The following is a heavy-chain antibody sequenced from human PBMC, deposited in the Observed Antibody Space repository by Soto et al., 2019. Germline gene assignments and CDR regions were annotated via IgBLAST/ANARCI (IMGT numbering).Heavy chain of an antibody. CDR3: ARGGAARPDY. CDR1: GFSFSNYG. CDR2: ISSISTNI. V-gene: IGHV3-48*02. Sequence: GGSLRLSCAASGFSFSNYGMNWVRQAPGKGPEWVSYISSISTNINYANSVKGRFTISRDNAKNSLYLQMNSLRDEDTAVYYCARGGAARPDYWGQGTLVTVSS. D-gene: IGHD6-6*01. J-gene: IGHJ4*02.